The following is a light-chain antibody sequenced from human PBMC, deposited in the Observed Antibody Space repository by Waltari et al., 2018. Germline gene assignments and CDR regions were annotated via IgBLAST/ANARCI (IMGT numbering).Light chain of an antibody. CDR3: QQYGSSPET. CDR1: QSVSSSY. CDR2: GAS. V-gene: IGKV3-20*01. J-gene: IGKJ1*01. Sequence: EIVLTQSPGTLSLSQGERATLSCRASQSVSSSYLAWYQQQPGQAPRLLIYGASSRATGIPDRVSGSGYGTDFTLTISRREPEDFAVYYGQQYGSSPETFGQGTKVEVK.